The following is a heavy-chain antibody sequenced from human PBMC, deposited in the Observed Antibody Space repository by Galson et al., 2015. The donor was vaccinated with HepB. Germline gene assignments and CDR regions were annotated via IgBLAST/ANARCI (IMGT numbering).Heavy chain of an antibody. CDR3: ARLMHVTTVTISY. Sequence: QSGAEVKKPGESLKISCKGSGFNFTTYWIGWVRQMPGKGLEWMGVIYPGDSDTRYSPSFQGQVTISVDKSISTAYLQWSSLKASDTAMYYCARLMHVTTVTISYWGQGTLVTVSS. J-gene: IGHJ4*02. V-gene: IGHV5-51*03. CDR1: GFNFTTYW. D-gene: IGHD4-17*01. CDR2: IYPGDSDT.